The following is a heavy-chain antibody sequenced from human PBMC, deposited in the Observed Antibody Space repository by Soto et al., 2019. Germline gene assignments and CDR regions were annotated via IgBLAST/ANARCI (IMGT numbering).Heavy chain of an antibody. D-gene: IGHD3-22*01. CDR2: IYYSGST. CDR1: GGSISSSSYY. J-gene: IGHJ5*02. CDR3: ARLDYYDSSGIPNWFDP. V-gene: IGHV4-39*01. Sequence: PSETLSLTRTVSGGSISSSSYYWGWIPQPPGKGLEWIGSIYYSGSTYYNPSLKSRVTISVDTSKNQFSLKLSSVTAADTAVYYCARLDYYDSSGIPNWFDPWGQGTLVTVSS.